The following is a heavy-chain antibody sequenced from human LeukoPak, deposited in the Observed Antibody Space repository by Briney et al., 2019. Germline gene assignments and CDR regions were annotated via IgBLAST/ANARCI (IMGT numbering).Heavy chain of an antibody. CDR3: AKSNGYGLVDI. D-gene: IGHD3-10*01. CDR1: GGSFSGYY. CDR2: INHSGST. V-gene: IGHV4-34*01. Sequence: SETLSLTCAVYGGSFSGYYWSWIRQPPGKGLEWIGEINHSGSTNYNPSLKSRVTISVHTSKNQFSLMLNSVTAADTAVYYCAKSNGYGLVDIWGQGTMVTVSS. J-gene: IGHJ3*02.